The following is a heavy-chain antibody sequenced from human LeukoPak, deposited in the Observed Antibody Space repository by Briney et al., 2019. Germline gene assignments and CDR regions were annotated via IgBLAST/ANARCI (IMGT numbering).Heavy chain of an antibody. D-gene: IGHD5-18*01. J-gene: IGHJ4*02. CDR1: VGSFSGYY. CDR3: ARGPTASYGLMFSDFDY. CDR2: INHSGST. V-gene: IGHV4-34*01. Sequence: TSETLSLTCAVYVGSFSGYYWSWIRQPPGKGLEWIGEINHSGSTNYNPSLKSRVTIPVDTSKNQFSLKLSSVTAADTAVYYCARGPTASYGLMFSDFDYWGQGTLVTVSS.